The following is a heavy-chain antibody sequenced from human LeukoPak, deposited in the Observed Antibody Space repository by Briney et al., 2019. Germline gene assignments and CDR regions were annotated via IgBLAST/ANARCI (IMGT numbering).Heavy chain of an antibody. CDR2: IYHSGST. CDR1: GGSSSSSNW. V-gene: IGHV4-4*02. D-gene: IGHD3-9*01. J-gene: IGHJ6*04. Sequence: SETLSLTCAVSGGSSSSSNWWSWVRQPPGKGLEWIGEIYHSGSTNYNPYLKSRVTISVDKSKNQFSLKLSSVTAADTAVYYCARGHYDILTGYHYGMDVWGKGTTVTVSS. CDR3: ARGHYDILTGYHYGMDV.